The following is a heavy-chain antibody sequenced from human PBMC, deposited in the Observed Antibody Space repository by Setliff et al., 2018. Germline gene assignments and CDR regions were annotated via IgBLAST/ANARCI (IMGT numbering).Heavy chain of an antibody. Sequence: SETLSLTCAVYGGSFSGYYWSWLRRPPGKGLEWIGEINHSGSTNYNPSLKRRVTISVDTSKKQFSLKLSSVTAADTAVYYCASQEPLYSSGWYYFDYWGQGTLVTVSS. D-gene: IGHD6-19*01. CDR1: GGSFSGYY. V-gene: IGHV4-34*01. CDR3: ASQEPLYSSGWYYFDY. J-gene: IGHJ4*02. CDR2: INHSGST.